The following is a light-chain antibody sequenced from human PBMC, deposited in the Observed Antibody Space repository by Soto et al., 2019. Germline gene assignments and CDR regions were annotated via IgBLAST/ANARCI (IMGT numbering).Light chain of an antibody. CDR1: ISNIGDNH. Sequence: QSVLTQPPSASAAPGQRVTTSCSGTISNIGDNHVSWYQQVPGKAPKLLIYDNNKRPSGIPDRFSGSRSGTSATLAITGLQTGDEADYICGTWDTTMSGVLFGGGTKVTVL. V-gene: IGLV1-51*01. CDR2: DNN. J-gene: IGLJ2*01. CDR3: GTWDTTMSGVL.